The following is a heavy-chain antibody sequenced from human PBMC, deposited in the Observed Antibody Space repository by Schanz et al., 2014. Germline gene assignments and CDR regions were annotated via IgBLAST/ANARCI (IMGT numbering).Heavy chain of an antibody. CDR2: IIPSLGLA. CDR1: GGTFSSFG. V-gene: IGHV1-69*04. D-gene: IGHD2-21*01. J-gene: IGHJ4*02. Sequence: QVKLVQSGAEVKKPGSSVKVSCKASGGTFSSFGINWVRQAPGQGLEWMGRIIPSLGLAKYEQKFQDKVTITADTSTTTAYMELSGLRSEDTAVYYCARDRLECGAECYSVEVFEIWGQGTLXIVSS. CDR3: ARDRLECGAECYSVEVFEI.